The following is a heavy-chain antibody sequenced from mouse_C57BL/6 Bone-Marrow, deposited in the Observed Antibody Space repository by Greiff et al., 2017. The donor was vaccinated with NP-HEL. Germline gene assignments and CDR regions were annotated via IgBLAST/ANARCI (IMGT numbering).Heavy chain of an antibody. V-gene: IGHV1-18*01. CDR1: GYTFTDYN. CDR3: ARHIYDGYLPYFDY. CDR2: INPNNGGT. Sequence: EVQLHQSGPELVKPGASVKIPCKASGYTFTDYNMDWVKQSHGKSLEWIGDINPNNGGTIYNQKFKGKATLTVDKSSSTAYMELRSLTSEDTAVYYCARHIYDGYLPYFDYWGQGTTLTVSS. D-gene: IGHD2-3*01. J-gene: IGHJ2*01.